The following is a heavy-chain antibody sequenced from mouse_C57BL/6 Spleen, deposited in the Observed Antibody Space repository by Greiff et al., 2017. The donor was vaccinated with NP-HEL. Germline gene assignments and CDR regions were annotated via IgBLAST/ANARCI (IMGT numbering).Heavy chain of an antibody. Sequence: VKLQESGAELVRPGASVTLSCKASGYTFTDYEMHWVKQTPVHGLEWIGAIDPETGGTAYNQKFKGKAILTADKSSSTAYMELRSLTSEDSAVYYCTRIGFYGNLDYWGQGTTLTVSS. D-gene: IGHD1-1*01. CDR2: IDPETGGT. V-gene: IGHV1-15*01. J-gene: IGHJ2*01. CDR3: TRIGFYGNLDY. CDR1: GYTFTDYE.